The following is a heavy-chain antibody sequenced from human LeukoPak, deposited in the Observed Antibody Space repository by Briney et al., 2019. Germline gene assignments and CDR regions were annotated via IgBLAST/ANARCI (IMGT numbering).Heavy chain of an antibody. J-gene: IGHJ4*02. Sequence: SVKVSCKASGGTFSSYAISWVRQAPGQGLEWMGRIIPIFGIANYAQKFQSRVTITADKSTSTAYMELSSLRSEDTAVYYCARAAVAGTAHPGFDHLGYWGQGTLVTVSS. CDR3: ARAAVAGTAHPGFDHLGY. V-gene: IGHV1-69*04. CDR1: GGTFSSYA. CDR2: IIPIFGIA. D-gene: IGHD6-19*01.